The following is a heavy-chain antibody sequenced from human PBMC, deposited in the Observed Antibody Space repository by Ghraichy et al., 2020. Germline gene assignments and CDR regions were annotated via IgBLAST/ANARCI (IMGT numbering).Heavy chain of an antibody. J-gene: IGHJ3*01. Sequence: SETRSLTCAVSGGSISSGGYSWSWIRQPPGKGLEWIGYIYHSGSTYYNPSLKSRVTISVDRSKNQFSLKLSSVTAADTAVYYCAREGTADYDFWSGIRGGGFDVWGQGTMVTVSS. CDR1: GGSISSGGYS. D-gene: IGHD3-3*01. CDR2: IYHSGST. V-gene: IGHV4-30-2*01. CDR3: AREGTADYDFWSGIRGGGFDV.